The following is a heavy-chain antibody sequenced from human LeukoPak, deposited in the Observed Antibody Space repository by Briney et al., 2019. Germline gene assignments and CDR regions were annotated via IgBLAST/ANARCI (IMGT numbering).Heavy chain of an antibody. CDR2: ISYDGSNK. CDR3: AKDLSYGMDV. CDR1: GFTFSSYA. Sequence: GGSLRLSCAASGFTFSSYAMSWVRQAPGKGLEWVAVISYDGSNKYYADSVKGRFTISRDNSKNTLYLQMNSLRAEDTAVYYCAKDLSYGMDVWGQGTTVTVSS. J-gene: IGHJ6*02. V-gene: IGHV3-30*18. D-gene: IGHD2/OR15-2a*01.